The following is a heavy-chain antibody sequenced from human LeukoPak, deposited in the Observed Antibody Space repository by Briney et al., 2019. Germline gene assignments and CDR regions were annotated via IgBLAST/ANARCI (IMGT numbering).Heavy chain of an antibody. D-gene: IGHD4-17*01. CDR3: ASQELRYDYGDPGHLDY. J-gene: IGHJ4*02. Sequence: SETLSLTCTVSGGSISSGGYYWSWIRQHPGKGLEWIGYIYYSGSTYYNPSLKSRVTISVDTSKNQFSLKLSSVTAADTAVYYCASQELRYDYGDPGHLDYWGQGTLVTVSS. V-gene: IGHV4-31*03. CDR1: GGSISSGGYY. CDR2: IYYSGST.